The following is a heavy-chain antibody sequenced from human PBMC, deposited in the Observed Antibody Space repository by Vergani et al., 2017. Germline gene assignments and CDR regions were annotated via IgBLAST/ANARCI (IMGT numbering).Heavy chain of an antibody. J-gene: IGHJ5*02. CDR3: ARDRPKEEGGFDP. CDR1: GASISFGGYY. D-gene: IGHD3-16*01. V-gene: IGHV4-31*03. Sequence: QVQLQESGPGLVKPSQTLSLTCTVSGASISFGGYYWSWIRQHPGKGLEWIGYIYYSGSTSYNPSLKSRFTVSLDTSKNQFSLKVISVTAADTAVYYCARDRPKEEGGFDPWGQGTLVTVSS. CDR2: IYYSGST.